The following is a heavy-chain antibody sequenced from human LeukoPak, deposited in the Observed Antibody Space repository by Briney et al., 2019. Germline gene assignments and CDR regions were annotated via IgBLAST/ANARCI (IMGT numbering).Heavy chain of an antibody. CDR2: ISSSSSYI. J-gene: IGHJ4*02. V-gene: IGHV3-21*01. CDR3: ASLWDFDY. CDR1: GFTFSSYS. Sequence: GGSLRLSCAASGFTFSSYSMNWVRQAPGKGLEWVSSISSSSSYIYYTDSVKGRFTISRNNGKNSLYLQMNSRRAEYTSVYYCASLWDFDYWGQGTLVTVSS. D-gene: IGHD2-21*01.